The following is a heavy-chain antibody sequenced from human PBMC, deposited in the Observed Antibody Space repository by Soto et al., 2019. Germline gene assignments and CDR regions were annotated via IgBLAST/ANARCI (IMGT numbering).Heavy chain of an antibody. D-gene: IGHD6-6*01. V-gene: IGHV1-3*01. Sequence: ASVKVSCKASGYTFTSYAMHWVRQAPGQRLEWMGWINAGNGNTKYSQKFQGRVTITRDTSASTAYMELSSLRSEDTAVYYCARDQQGPYSSSSSYYYGMDVWGQGTTVTVSS. CDR2: INAGNGNT. CDR1: GYTFTSYA. J-gene: IGHJ6*02. CDR3: ARDQQGPYSSSSSYYYGMDV.